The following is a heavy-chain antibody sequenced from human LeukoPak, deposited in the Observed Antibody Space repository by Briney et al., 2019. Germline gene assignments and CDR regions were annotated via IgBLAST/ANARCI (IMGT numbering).Heavy chain of an antibody. CDR1: EYTFSVYH. Sequence: ASVKVSCTASEYTFSVYHIHWVRQAPGQGLEWMAWINPNSGGTNYAQKFQGRVTMTRDTSISTAYMELSRLRSDDTAVYYCARGYPLSTTAAGTYFQHWGQGTLVTVSS. V-gene: IGHV1-2*02. J-gene: IGHJ1*01. CDR2: INPNSGGT. D-gene: IGHD6-13*01. CDR3: ARGYPLSTTAAGTYFQH.